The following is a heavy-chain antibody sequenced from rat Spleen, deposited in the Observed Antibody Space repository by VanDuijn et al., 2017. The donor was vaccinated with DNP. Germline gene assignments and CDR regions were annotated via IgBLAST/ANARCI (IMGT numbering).Heavy chain of an antibody. D-gene: IGHD3-8*01. V-gene: IGHV5-7*01. CDR3: TSNPHIRTAAPFDY. CDR2: ISYDGSDT. CDR1: GITFSDHN. J-gene: IGHJ2*01. Sequence: EVQLVESGGGLVQPGRSLKLSCVVSGITFSDHNMAWVRQAPKKGLEWVATISYDGSDTYYRDSVKGRFTISRDNAKSTLYLQMDSLRSEDTATYYCTSNPHIRTAAPFDYWGQGVMVTVSS.